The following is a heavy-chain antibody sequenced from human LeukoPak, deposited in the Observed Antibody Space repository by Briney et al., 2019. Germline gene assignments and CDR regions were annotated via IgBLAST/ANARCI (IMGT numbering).Heavy chain of an antibody. CDR3: ARGDDYGDYVGGVTVDY. CDR2: ISYDEKNE. Sequence: GGSLRLSCAASGFTFSSYNIHWVRQAPGKGLEWVAVISYDEKNEFYADSVKGRFTISRDNSKNTLYLQMNSLRAEDTAVYYCARGDDYGDYVGGVTVDYWGQGTLVTVSS. J-gene: IGHJ4*02. V-gene: IGHV3-30*03. D-gene: IGHD4-17*01. CDR1: GFTFSSYN.